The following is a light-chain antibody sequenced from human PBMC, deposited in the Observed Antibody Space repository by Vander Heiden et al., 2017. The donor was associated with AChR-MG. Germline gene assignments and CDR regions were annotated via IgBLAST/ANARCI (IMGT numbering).Light chain of an antibody. Sequence: DIVMTQSPLSLPVTPGEPASISCRSSQSLLHSNGYNYLDWYLQKPGQSPQLLIYLGSNRASGVPDRFSGSGSGTDFTLKISRVEAEDVGVYYCRQALRPWYTFGQGTKLEIK. V-gene: IGKV2-28*01. CDR1: QSLLHSNGYNY. CDR2: LGS. CDR3: RQALRPWYT. J-gene: IGKJ2*01.